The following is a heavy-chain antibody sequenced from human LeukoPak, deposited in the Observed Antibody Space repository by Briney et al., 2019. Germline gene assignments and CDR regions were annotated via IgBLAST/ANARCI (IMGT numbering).Heavy chain of an antibody. V-gene: IGHV3-48*02. CDR3: ARDLGH. Sequence: GGSLRLSCAASGFTFSNAWMSWVRQAPGRGLEWISYISSSTIYYADSVKGRFTISRDNAKNSLYLQMNSLRDEDTAMYYCARDLGHWGQGTLVTVSS. CDR2: ISSSTI. J-gene: IGHJ1*01. CDR1: GFTFSNAW.